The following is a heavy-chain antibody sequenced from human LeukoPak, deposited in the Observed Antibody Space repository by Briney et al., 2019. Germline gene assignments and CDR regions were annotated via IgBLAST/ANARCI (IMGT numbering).Heavy chain of an antibody. Sequence: ASVKVSCKASGYTFTGYYMHWVRQAPGQGLEWMGWIDPNSGGTNYAQKFQGRVTMTRDTSISTAYMELSRLRSDDTAVYYCARDSTFGVVIIPSFDYWGQGTLVTVSS. CDR2: IDPNSGGT. J-gene: IGHJ4*02. D-gene: IGHD3-3*01. V-gene: IGHV1-2*02. CDR3: ARDSTFGVVIIPSFDY. CDR1: GYTFTGYY.